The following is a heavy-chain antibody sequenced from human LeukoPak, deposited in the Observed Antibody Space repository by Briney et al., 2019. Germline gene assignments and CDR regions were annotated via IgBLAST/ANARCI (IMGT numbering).Heavy chain of an antibody. V-gene: IGHV3-7*01. J-gene: IGHJ4*02. CDR1: RFTFSSYW. CDR3: SKEKSTVLTPGVDY. D-gene: IGHD4-23*01. Sequence: PGGSLRLSCAASRFTFSSYWMSWVRQAPGKGLEWVANIKQDGSEKYYVDSVKGRFTISRDNAKSSLYLQMNSLRAEDTAVYYCSKEKSTVLTPGVDYWGQGTLVTVSS. CDR2: IKQDGSEK.